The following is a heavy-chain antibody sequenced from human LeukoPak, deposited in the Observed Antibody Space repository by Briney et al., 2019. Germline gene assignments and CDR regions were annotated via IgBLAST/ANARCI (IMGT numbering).Heavy chain of an antibody. CDR3: ARNRAAAGDWLDP. D-gene: IGHD6-13*01. Sequence: GGSLRLSCAASGVTFSAYGVHWVRQAPGKGREWLAFIRYDGRIKNYADSVKGRFTISRDNSKNTLYLQMNSLTTEDTSLYYCARNRAAAGDWLDPWGQGTLVIVSS. CDR2: IRYDGRIK. CDR1: GVTFSAYG. J-gene: IGHJ5*02. V-gene: IGHV3-30*02.